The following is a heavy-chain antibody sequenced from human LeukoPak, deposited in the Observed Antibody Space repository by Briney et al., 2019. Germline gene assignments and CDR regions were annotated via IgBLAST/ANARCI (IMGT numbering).Heavy chain of an antibody. CDR2: ISSSSSTI. V-gene: IGHV3-48*04. CDR1: GFTFTTYG. J-gene: IGHJ4*02. Sequence: PGGSLRLSCAASGFTFTTYGMHWVRQAPGEGLEWVSYISSSSSTIYYADSVKGRFTISRDNAKNSLYLQMNSLRAEDTAVYYCARDCGGDCYSLDYWGQGTLVTVSS. CDR3: ARDCGGDCYSLDY. D-gene: IGHD2-21*02.